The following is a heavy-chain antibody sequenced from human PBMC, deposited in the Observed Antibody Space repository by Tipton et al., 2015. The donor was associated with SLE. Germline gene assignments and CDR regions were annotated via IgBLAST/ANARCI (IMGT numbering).Heavy chain of an antibody. CDR2: ISFDGSRS. Sequence: SLRLSCAASGFTFSSYAMHWVRQTPGKGLEWVSLISFDGSRSYYADSVKGRFTISRDNSKNTLYLQMNSLRVEDTALYYCAAERVPCAGACYWDNGWFDTWGQGTQVTVSS. J-gene: IGHJ5*02. D-gene: IGHD2-21*01. CDR1: GFTFSSYA. V-gene: IGHV3-30*03. CDR3: AAERVPCAGACYWDNGWFDT.